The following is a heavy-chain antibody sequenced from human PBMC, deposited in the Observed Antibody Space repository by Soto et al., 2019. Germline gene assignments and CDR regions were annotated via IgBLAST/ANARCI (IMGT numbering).Heavy chain of an antibody. D-gene: IGHD4-4*01. CDR2: IWYDGSNK. V-gene: IGHV3-33*01. J-gene: IGHJ6*02. Sequence: VQLLESGGGVVQPGRSLRLSCAASGFTFSTYGMHWVRQAPGKGLEWVAVIWYDGSNKYYADSVKGRFTISRDNSKNTLYLQMNSLRAEDTAVYYCARDQWAVTDFYYGMDVWGQGTTVTVSS. CDR3: ARDQWAVTDFYYGMDV. CDR1: GFTFSTYG.